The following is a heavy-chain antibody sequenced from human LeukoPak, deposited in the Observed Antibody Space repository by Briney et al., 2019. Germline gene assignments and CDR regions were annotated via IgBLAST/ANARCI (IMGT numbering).Heavy chain of an antibody. CDR3: ARGSPYGDYAFDI. V-gene: IGHV3-21*05. D-gene: IGHD4-17*01. J-gene: IGHJ3*02. CDR1: GLTFNTYS. Sequence: GGSLRLSCAASGLTFNTYSMNWVRQAPGKGLAWISFITSSSSHIYYADSVKGRFTISRDNAKNSLYLQMNSLRAEDTAVYYCARGSPYGDYAFDIWGQGTMVTVSS. CDR2: ITSSSSHI.